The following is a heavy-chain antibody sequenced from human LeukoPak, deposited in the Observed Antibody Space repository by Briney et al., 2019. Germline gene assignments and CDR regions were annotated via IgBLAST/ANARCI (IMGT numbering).Heavy chain of an antibody. J-gene: IGHJ3*02. Sequence: GGSLRLSCAASGFTFSSYSMNWVRQAPGKGLEWVSSISSSSSYIYYADSVKGRFTISGDNAKNSLYLQMNSLRAEDTAVYYCARELRGYSYGRSNDAFDIWGQGTMVTVSS. CDR3: ARELRGYSYGRSNDAFDI. CDR2: ISSSSSYI. V-gene: IGHV3-21*01. D-gene: IGHD5-18*01. CDR1: GFTFSSYS.